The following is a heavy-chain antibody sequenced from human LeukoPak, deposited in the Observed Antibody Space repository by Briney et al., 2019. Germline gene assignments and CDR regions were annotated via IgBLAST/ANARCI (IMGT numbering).Heavy chain of an antibody. CDR3: ARAPTRWSIFGVVHHNYYGMDV. J-gene: IGHJ6*02. CDR1: GYTFTSYD. D-gene: IGHD3-3*01. Sequence: GASVKVSCKASGYTFTSYDINWVRQATGQGLEWMGWMDPNSGNTGYAQKFQGRVTMTRNTSISTAYMELSSLRSEDTAVYYCARAPTRWSIFGVVHHNYYGMDVWGQGTTVTVSS. V-gene: IGHV1-8*01. CDR2: MDPNSGNT.